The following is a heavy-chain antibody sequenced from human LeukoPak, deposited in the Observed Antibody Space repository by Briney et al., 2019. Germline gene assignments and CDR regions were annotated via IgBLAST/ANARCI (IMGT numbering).Heavy chain of an antibody. CDR3: ASHTAGHGSGY. V-gene: IGHV4-59*08. CDR1: GASISSYY. J-gene: IGHJ4*01. D-gene: IGHD5-24*01. CDR2: IYNSGST. Sequence: PSETLSLTCTVSGASISSYYWSWIRQPQGKGLEWIGHIYNSGSTRYNPSIKSRVAISVDTSNNQFSLNLNSVTVADTAVYYCASHTAGHGSGYWGHGILVTVSS.